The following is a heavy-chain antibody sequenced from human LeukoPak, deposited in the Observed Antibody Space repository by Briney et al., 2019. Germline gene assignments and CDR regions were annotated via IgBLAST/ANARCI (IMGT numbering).Heavy chain of an antibody. J-gene: IGHJ4*02. CDR3: ARLVRYCTTNSCYPSDS. CDR1: GGSFSGHY. CDR2: MCYSGGT. D-gene: IGHD2-2*01. Sequence: PSETLSLTCAVYGGSFSGHYWAWIRQPPGKGLEWIGGMCYSGGTYYYPSLKSRVTISTDTSKNQFSLKVNSVTVADTAVYYCARLVRYCTTNSCYPSDSWGQGTLVTVSS. V-gene: IGHV4-34*01.